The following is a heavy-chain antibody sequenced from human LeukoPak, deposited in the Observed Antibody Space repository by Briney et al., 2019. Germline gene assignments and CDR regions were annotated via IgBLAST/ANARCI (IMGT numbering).Heavy chain of an antibody. CDR1: GGTFSSYT. D-gene: IGHD3-10*01. V-gene: IGHV1-69*04. CDR2: IIPILGIA. CDR3: ARDRGITMVRGVKSNSFDY. J-gene: IGHJ4*02. Sequence: SVKVSCKASGGTFSSYTISWVRQAPGQGLEWMGRIIPILGIANYAQKFQGRVTITADKTTSTAYMELSSLRSEDTAVYYCARDRGITMVRGVKSNSFDYWGQGTLVTVSS.